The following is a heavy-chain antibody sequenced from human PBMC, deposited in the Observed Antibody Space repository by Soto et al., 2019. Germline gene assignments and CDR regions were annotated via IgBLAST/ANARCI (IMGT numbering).Heavy chain of an antibody. J-gene: IGHJ5*02. CDR1: GGSISSGGYY. Sequence: QVQLQESGPGLVKPSQTLSLTCTVSGGSISSGGYYWSWIRQHPGKGLEWIGHILYSGSTSYNPSPKRRVTMSADTSKNQLSVKLSSVTAADTAVYYCARGGWSDNWFDPWGQGILVTVSS. CDR2: ILYSGST. CDR3: ARGGWSDNWFDP. V-gene: IGHV4-31*03. D-gene: IGHD6-19*01.